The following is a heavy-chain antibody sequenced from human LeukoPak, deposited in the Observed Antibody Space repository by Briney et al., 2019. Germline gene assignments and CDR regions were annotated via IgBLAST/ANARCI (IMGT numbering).Heavy chain of an antibody. V-gene: IGHV4-59*12. CDR2: IHYSGST. CDR1: GGSISTYY. J-gene: IGHJ4*02. Sequence: SETLSLTCTVSGGSISTYYWSWIRQPPGKGLEWIGYIHYSGSTYYNPSLKSRVTISVDRSKNQFSLKLSSVTAADTAVYYCASAYPDFWSGYYGWGQGTLVTVSS. D-gene: IGHD3-3*01. CDR3: ASAYPDFWSGYYG.